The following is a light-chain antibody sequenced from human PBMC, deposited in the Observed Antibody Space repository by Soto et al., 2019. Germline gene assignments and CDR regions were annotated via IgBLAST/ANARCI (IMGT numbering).Light chain of an antibody. Sequence: DIQLTQSPSFLSASVGDRVTITCRASQGISSYLAWYQQKPGKAPKLLLYAASTLQSGVPSTFSGSGSGTEFTLTISSLQPEDFATYYCQQFNSYPQTFGQGTRLEIK. J-gene: IGKJ5*01. CDR1: QGISSY. CDR3: QQFNSYPQT. CDR2: AAS. V-gene: IGKV1-9*01.